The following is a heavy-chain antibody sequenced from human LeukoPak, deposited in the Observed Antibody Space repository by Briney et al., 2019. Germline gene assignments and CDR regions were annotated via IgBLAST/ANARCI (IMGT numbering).Heavy chain of an antibody. CDR3: ARLPRPLGGTAGDY. V-gene: IGHV1-18*01. CDR2: INIYNVNT. J-gene: IGHJ4*02. Sequence: ASVKLSSATSLDTLSTYAISTVRQGPGQGLEWMGWINIYNVNTKYAQKLQGRVTMTADTSTSTAYMEMRSLRCDDTAVDYCARLPRPLGGTAGDYWGQGTLVTVSS. D-gene: IGHD1-26*01. CDR1: LDTLSTYA.